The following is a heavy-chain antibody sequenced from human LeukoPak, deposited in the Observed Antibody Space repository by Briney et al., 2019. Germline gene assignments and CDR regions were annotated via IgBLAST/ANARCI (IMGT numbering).Heavy chain of an antibody. Sequence: PSETLSLTCAVYGGSFSGYYWSWIRQPPGKGLEWIGEINHSGSTNYNPSLKSRVTISADTSKNQFSLKLSSVTAADTAVYYCARKARGCSGGSCYSVRDYWGQGTLVTVSS. J-gene: IGHJ4*02. D-gene: IGHD2-15*01. CDR1: GGSFSGYY. V-gene: IGHV4-34*01. CDR2: INHSGST. CDR3: ARKARGCSGGSCYSVRDY.